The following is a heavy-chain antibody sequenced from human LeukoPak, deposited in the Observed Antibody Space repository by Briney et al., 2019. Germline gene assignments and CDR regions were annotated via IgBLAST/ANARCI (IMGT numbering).Heavy chain of an antibody. Sequence: GASVKVSCKASGYSFTSYYMHWVRQAPGQGLEWMGIINPSGGSTTYAQEFQGRGTMTRDTSTSTVYMQLSSLSSEDTAVYYCAREKGAARAFDYWGQGTLVTVSS. CDR1: GYSFTSYY. CDR3: AREKGAARAFDY. CDR2: INPSGGST. D-gene: IGHD6-6*01. J-gene: IGHJ4*02. V-gene: IGHV1-46*03.